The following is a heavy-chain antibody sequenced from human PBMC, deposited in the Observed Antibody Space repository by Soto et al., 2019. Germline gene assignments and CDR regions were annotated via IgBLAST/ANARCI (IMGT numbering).Heavy chain of an antibody. CDR2: ISYDGTDK. D-gene: IGHD6-19*01. V-gene: IGHV3-30*18. CDR1: GFTFSTYS. J-gene: IGHJ3*02. CDR3: AKFSRGWSSAFDI. Sequence: PGGSLRLSCAASGFTFSTYSMNWVRQAPGKGLEWVAVISYDGTDKYYVGSVKGRFTISRDNSKNTVYLQMNSLRPEDTAVYYCAKFSRGWSSAFDIWGQGTMVTVS.